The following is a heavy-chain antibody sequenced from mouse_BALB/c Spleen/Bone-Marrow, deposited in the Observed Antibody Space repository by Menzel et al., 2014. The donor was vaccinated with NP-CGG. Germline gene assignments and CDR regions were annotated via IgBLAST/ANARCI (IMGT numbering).Heavy chain of an antibody. J-gene: IGHJ3*01. Sequence: EVKVIESGGGLVQPGGSLKLSCAASGFDFSRYWMSWVRQASGKGLQWIGEINPESNTINYTPSLKDKFIISRDNAKNTLYLQMSKVRSEDTALYCCARLGYYGWFAYWGQGTLVTVSA. D-gene: IGHD2-3*01. CDR1: GFDFSRYW. CDR3: ARLGYYGWFAY. CDR2: INPESNTI. V-gene: IGHV4-1*02.